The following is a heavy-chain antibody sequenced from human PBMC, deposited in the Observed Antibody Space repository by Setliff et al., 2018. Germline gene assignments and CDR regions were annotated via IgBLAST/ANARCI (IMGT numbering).Heavy chain of an antibody. J-gene: IGHJ2*01. CDR3: ARNPDFLQYSFDL. V-gene: IGHV4-39*07. CDR2: IHYLGTT. Sequence: PSETLSLTCTVSGASINSGTYYWAWIRQPPGKGLEWIGRIHYLGTTYSNASLASRLTMSVDTSKNQFSLKLSSMTAADTALYYCARNPDFLQYSFDLWGRGTLVTVSS. D-gene: IGHD5-12*01. CDR1: GASINSGTYY.